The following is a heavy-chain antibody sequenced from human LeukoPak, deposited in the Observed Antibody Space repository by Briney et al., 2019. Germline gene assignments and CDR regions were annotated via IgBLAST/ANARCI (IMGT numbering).Heavy chain of an antibody. CDR3: ARDGPAALDAFDI. D-gene: IGHD2-2*01. J-gene: IGHJ3*02. CDR1: GGSISSGDYY. CDR2: IYYSGGT. V-gene: IGHV4-30-4*01. Sequence: SETLSLTCTVSGGSISSGDYYWSWIRQPPGKGLEWIGYIYYSGGTYYNPSLKSRVTISVDTSKNQFSLKLSSVTAADTAVYYCARDGPAALDAFDIWGQGTMVTVSS.